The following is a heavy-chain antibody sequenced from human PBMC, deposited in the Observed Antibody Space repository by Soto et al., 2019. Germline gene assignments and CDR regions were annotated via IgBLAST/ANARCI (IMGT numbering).Heavy chain of an antibody. CDR3: ASDDYIWGDLHI. CDR2: ISSSSSTI. D-gene: IGHD3-16*01. Sequence: PGGSLRLSCAASGFTFGRYSMNWVRQAPGKGLEWVSYISSSSSTIYYADSVKGRFTISRDNAKNSLYLQMNSLRAEDTAVYYCASDDYIWGDLHIWGQGTMVTGS. CDR1: GFTFGRYS. V-gene: IGHV3-48*01. J-gene: IGHJ3*02.